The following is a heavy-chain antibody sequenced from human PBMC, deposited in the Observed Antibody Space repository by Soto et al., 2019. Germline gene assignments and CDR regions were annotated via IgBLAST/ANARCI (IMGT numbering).Heavy chain of an antibody. Sequence: LSLTCAASGFTFSSYAMSWVRQAPGKGLEWVSAISGSGGSTYYADSVKGRFTISRDNSKNTLYLQMNSLRAEDTAVYYCAKWRAGGDIVVVPAAAFDYWGQGTLVTVSS. CDR3: AKWRAGGDIVVVPAAAFDY. CDR1: GFTFSSYA. J-gene: IGHJ4*02. CDR2: ISGSGGST. D-gene: IGHD2-2*01. V-gene: IGHV3-23*01.